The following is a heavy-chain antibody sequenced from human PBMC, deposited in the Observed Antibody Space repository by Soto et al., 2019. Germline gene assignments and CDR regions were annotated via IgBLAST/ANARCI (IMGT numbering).Heavy chain of an antibody. Sequence: ASVKVSCKASGYTLTMYAMHWVRQAPGQRLEWMGWINSGNGDTIYSQKFQGRVTLTRDTSASTAYMALSSLRSEDTAVYYCARPGVDYDAFDIWGQGTMVTVSS. D-gene: IGHD3-3*01. V-gene: IGHV1-3*04. CDR1: GYTLTMYA. CDR2: INSGNGDT. J-gene: IGHJ3*02. CDR3: ARPGVDYDAFDI.